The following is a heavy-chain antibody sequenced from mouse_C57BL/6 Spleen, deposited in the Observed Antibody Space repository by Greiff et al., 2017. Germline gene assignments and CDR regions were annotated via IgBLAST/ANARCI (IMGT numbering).Heavy chain of an antibody. D-gene: IGHD1-1*01. CDR1: GYTFTSYW. CDR3: ARPPITTVVYFDY. V-gene: IGHV1-53*01. J-gene: IGHJ2*01. CDR2: INPSNGGT. Sequence: QVQLKQPGTELVKPGASVKLSCKASGYTFTSYWLPWVKQRPGQGLEWIGNINPSNGGTNYNEKFKSKATLTVDKSSSTAYMQLSSLTSEDSAVYYCARPPITTVVYFDYWGQGTTLTVSS.